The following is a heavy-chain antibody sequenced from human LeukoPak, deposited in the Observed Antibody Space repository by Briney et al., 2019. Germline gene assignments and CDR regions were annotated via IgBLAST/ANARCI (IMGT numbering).Heavy chain of an antibody. CDR2: ISSSNNYI. CDR3: ARRSPNYYFDY. V-gene: IGHV3-21*01. J-gene: IGHJ4*02. CDR1: GFTFSNYN. Sequence: GGSLRLSCAASGFTFSNYNMNWVRQAPGKGLEWVSYISSSNNYIYYADSVKGRFTISRDNAKNSLYLQMNSLRAEDTAVYYCARRSPNYYFDYWGQGTPVTVSS.